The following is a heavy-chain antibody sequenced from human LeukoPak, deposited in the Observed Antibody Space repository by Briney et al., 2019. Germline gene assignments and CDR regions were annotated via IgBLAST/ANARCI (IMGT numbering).Heavy chain of an antibody. CDR3: AKDGGTLTGVN. D-gene: IGHD1-26*01. CDR2: IYYSGST. Sequence: NPSETLSLTCTVSGGSISSYYWSWIRQPPGKGLEWIGYIYYSGSTNYNPSLKSRVTISVDTSKNQFSLKLSSVTAADTAVYYCAKDGGTLTGVNWGQGTLVAVSS. V-gene: IGHV4-59*08. J-gene: IGHJ4*02. CDR1: GGSISSYY.